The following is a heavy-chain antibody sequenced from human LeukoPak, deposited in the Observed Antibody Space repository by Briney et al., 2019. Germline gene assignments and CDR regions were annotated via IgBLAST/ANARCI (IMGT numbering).Heavy chain of an antibody. CDR1: GYTFTSYD. V-gene: IGHV1-8*01. CDR2: MNPNSGNT. D-gene: IGHD3-22*01. Sequence: ASVKVSCKASGYTFTSYDINWVRQATGQGLEWMGWMNPNSGNTGYAQKFQGRVTMTRNTSISTAYMELSSLRSEDTAVYYCARGRYTYYYDSSGYYPPGYWGQGTLVTVSS. CDR3: ARGRYTYYYDSSGYYPPGY. J-gene: IGHJ4*02.